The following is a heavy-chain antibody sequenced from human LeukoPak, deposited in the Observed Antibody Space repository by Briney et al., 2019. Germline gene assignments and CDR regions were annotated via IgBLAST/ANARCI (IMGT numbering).Heavy chain of an antibody. CDR1: GFTFSSYS. J-gene: IGHJ4*02. D-gene: IGHD6-13*01. Sequence: PGGSLRLSCAASGFTFSSYSMNWVRQAPGKGLEWVGEINHSGSTNYNPSLKSRVTISVDTSKNQFSLKLSSVTAADTAVYYCARGYLYSSSWYKGRPFDYWGQGTLVTVSS. CDR2: INHSGST. CDR3: ARGYLYSSSWYKGRPFDY. V-gene: IGHV4-34*01.